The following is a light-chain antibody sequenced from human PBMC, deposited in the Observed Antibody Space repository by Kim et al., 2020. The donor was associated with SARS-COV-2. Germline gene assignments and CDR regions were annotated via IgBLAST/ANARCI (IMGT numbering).Light chain of an antibody. V-gene: IGLV3-1*01. Sequence: SGSPGQTASIACSGDKLGDKYASWYQQKPGQSPVLVIFQNNRRPSGIPERFSGSKSGNTATLTISGTQAMDEADYYCQAWDSSTVIFGGGTQLTVL. J-gene: IGLJ2*01. CDR1: KLGDKY. CDR2: QNN. CDR3: QAWDSSTVI.